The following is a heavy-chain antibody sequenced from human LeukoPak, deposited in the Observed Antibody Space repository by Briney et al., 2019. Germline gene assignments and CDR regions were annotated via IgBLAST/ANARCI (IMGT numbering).Heavy chain of an antibody. J-gene: IGHJ4*02. Sequence: GGSLRLSCAASGFTFSSYWMSWVRQAPGKGLEWVSVIYSGGSTYYADSVKGRFTISRDNSKNTLYLQMNSLRAEDTAVYYCARDSDSSGSTWGQGTLVTVSS. V-gene: IGHV3-53*01. CDR2: IYSGGST. D-gene: IGHD3-22*01. CDR3: ARDSDSSGST. CDR1: GFTFSSYW.